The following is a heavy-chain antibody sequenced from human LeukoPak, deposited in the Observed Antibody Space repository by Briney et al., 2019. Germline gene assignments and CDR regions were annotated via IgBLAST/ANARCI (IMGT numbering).Heavy chain of an antibody. CDR2: ISSNGGST. D-gene: IGHD2-15*01. Sequence: PGRSLRLSCAASGFTFSSYAMHWVRQAPGKGLEYVSAISSNGGSTYYANSVKGRFTISRDNSKNTLYLQMGSLRAEDMAVYYCARVSRIVRRAFDIWGQGTMVTVSS. CDR1: GFTFSSYA. J-gene: IGHJ3*02. CDR3: ARVSRIVRRAFDI. V-gene: IGHV3-64*01.